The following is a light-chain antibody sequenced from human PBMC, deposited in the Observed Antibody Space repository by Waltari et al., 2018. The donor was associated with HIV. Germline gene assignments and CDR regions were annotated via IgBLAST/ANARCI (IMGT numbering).Light chain of an antibody. J-gene: IGKJ4*01. CDR2: WAS. CDR3: QQYYSIPLT. Sequence: DIMMTQSPDSLSVSLGERATIPCMSRQSLFYTSNNTDLLAWYQQKPGQPPKLLVSWASTRESGVPDRFSGSGSGTDFTLTINSLQAEDVGFYYCQQYYSIPLTFGGGTTVEIK. V-gene: IGKV4-1*01. CDR1: QSLFYTSNNTDL.